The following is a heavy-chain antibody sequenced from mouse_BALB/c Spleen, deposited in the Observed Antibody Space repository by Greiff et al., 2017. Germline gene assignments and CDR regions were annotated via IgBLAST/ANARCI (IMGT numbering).Heavy chain of an antibody. CDR1: GFTFSSYY. J-gene: IGHJ2*01. CDR3: ARDEDYDGVDY. V-gene: IGHV5-6-5*01. CDR2: ISSGGST. D-gene: IGHD2-4*01. Sequence: EVQVVESGGGLVKLGGSLKLSCAASGFTFSSYYMSWVRQTPEKRLEWVASISSGGSTYYPDSVKGRFTISRDNARNILYLQMSSLRSEDTAMYYCARDEDYDGVDYWGQGTTLTVSS.